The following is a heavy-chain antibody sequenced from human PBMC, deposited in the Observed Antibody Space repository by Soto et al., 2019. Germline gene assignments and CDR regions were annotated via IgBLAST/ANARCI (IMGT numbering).Heavy chain of an antibody. CDR1: GFTFSNAW. CDR3: TTDFENWNYGIIWFDP. Sequence: EVQLVESGGGLVKPGGSLRLSCAASGFTFSNAWMSWVRQAPGKGLEWVGRIKSKTDGGTTDYAAPVKGRFTISRDDSKNTLYLQMNSLKTEDTAVYYCTTDFENWNYGIIWFDPWGQGTLVTVSS. CDR2: IKSKTDGGTT. J-gene: IGHJ5*02. D-gene: IGHD1-7*01. V-gene: IGHV3-15*01.